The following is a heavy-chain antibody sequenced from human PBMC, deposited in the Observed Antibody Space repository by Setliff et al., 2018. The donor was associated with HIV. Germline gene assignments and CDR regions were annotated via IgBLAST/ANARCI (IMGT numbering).Heavy chain of an antibody. CDR1: GGSISSGAYY. Sequence: LSLTCTLSGGSISSGAYYWTWIRQHPGKGLEWIGYIYYSGSTYYNPSLKSRLTISLDTSSNQFSLRLSSVTAADTAVYYCTRDRSDFHYHGMDVWGQGTTVTV. J-gene: IGHJ6*02. CDR2: IYYSGST. CDR3: TRDRSDFHYHGMDV. V-gene: IGHV4-31*03. D-gene: IGHD2-21*02.